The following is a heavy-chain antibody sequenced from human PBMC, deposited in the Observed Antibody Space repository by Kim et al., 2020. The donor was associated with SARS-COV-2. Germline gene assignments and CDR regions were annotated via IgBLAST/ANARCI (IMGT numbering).Heavy chain of an antibody. D-gene: IGHD3-9*01. J-gene: IGHJ4*02. V-gene: IGHV4-34*01. CDR3: ARRDPYDILTGYYDY. Sequence: PSLKSRVTISVDTSKNQFSLKLSSVTAADTAVYYCARRDPYDILTGYYDYWGQGTLVTVSS.